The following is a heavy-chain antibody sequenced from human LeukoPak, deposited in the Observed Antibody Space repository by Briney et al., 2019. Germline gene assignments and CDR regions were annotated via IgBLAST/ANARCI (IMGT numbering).Heavy chain of an antibody. V-gene: IGHV1-2*02. D-gene: IGHD3-10*01. J-gene: IGHJ6*03. CDR3: ARDRPSYGSGSKGGGGQTVRYYYYMDV. CDR1: GYTFTGYY. Sequence: ASVKVSCKASGYTFTGYYMHWVRQAPGQGLEWMGWINPNSGGTNYAQKFQGRVTMTRDTSISTAYTELSRLRSDDTAVYYCARDRPSYGSGSKGGGGQTVRYYYYMDVWGKGTTVTISS. CDR2: INPNSGGT.